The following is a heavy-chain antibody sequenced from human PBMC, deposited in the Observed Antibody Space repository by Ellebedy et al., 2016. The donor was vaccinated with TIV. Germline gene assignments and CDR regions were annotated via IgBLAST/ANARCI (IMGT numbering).Heavy chain of an antibody. CDR2: IIPMIGIP. J-gene: IGHJ5*02. CDR1: GGTFSSNT. V-gene: IGHV1-69*10. Sequence: SVKVSCKASGGTFSSNTITWLRQAPGQGLAWVGGIIPMIGIPSYAPDFQGRVTITADKSTTTVYMELRSLISDDTAVYYCASDNNWFDPWGQGTLVTVSS. CDR3: ASDNNWFDP.